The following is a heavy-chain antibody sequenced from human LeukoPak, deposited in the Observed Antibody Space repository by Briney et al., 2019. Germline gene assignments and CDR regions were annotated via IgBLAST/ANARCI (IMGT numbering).Heavy chain of an antibody. D-gene: IGHD3-22*01. CDR1: GGSISSGGYS. Sequence: SQTLSLTCAVSGGSISSGGYSWSWIRQPPGKGLEWIGYIYHSGSTYYNPSLKSRVTISVDRSKNQFSLKLSSVTAADTAVYYCARRREDYYDSSGYYYSFDYWGQGTLVTVSS. J-gene: IGHJ4*02. V-gene: IGHV4-30-2*01. CDR3: ARRREDYYDSSGYYYSFDY. CDR2: IYHSGST.